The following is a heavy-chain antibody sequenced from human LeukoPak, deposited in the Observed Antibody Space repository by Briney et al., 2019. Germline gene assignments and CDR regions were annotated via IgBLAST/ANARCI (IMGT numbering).Heavy chain of an antibody. CDR3: ARERYYYDRNGAFDI. J-gene: IGHJ3*02. D-gene: IGHD3-22*01. CDR1: EFSVGSNY. Sequence: GGSLRLSCAASEFSVGSNYMTWVRQAPGKGLEWVSYISSSGSTIYYADSVKGRFTISRDNAKNSLYLQMNSLRAEDTAVYYCARERYYYDRNGAFDIWGQGTMVTVSS. CDR2: ISSSGSTI. V-gene: IGHV3-48*04.